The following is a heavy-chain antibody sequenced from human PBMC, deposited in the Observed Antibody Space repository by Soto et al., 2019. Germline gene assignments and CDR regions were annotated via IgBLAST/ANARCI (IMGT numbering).Heavy chain of an antibody. CDR3: AAGPDPVLLWFGERHY. J-gene: IGHJ4*02. CDR1: GFTFTSSA. D-gene: IGHD3-10*01. CDR2: IVVGSGNT. V-gene: IGHV1-58*01. Sequence: GASVKVSCKASGFTFTSSAVQWVRQARGQRLEWIGWIVVGSGNTNYAQKFQERVTITRDMSTSTAYMELSSLRSEDTAVYYCAAGPDPVLLWFGERHYWGQGTLVTVSS.